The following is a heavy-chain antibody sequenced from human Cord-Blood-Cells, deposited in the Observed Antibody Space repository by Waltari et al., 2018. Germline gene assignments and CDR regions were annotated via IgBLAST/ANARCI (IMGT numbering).Heavy chain of an antibody. Sequence: QVQLVQSGAEVKKPGSSVKVSCKASGGTFSSYAISWVRQAPGQGLEWRGRIIPILGIANYAQKFQGRVTITADKSTSTAYMELSSLRSEDTAVYYCAIELERRYYYYYMDVWGTGTPVTVSS. CDR3: AIELERRYYYYYMDV. CDR1: GGTFSSYA. D-gene: IGHD1-1*01. J-gene: IGHJ6*03. CDR2: IIPILGIA. V-gene: IGHV1-69*09.